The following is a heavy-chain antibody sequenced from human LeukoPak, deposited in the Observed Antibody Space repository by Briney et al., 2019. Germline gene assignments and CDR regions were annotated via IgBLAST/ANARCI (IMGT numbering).Heavy chain of an antibody. D-gene: IGHD3-22*01. CDR2: LAVGSGNT. V-gene: IGHV1-58*02. CDR3: AAVFGSGYYYYFDY. CDR1: GFSFSSSS. Sequence: SVKVSCKASGFSFSSSSMQWVRQARGQRLEWIGWLAVGSGNTKYAQKFQGRVTITRDMPTSTAYMELSSLRSEDTALYYCAAVFGSGYYYYFDYWGQGSLVTVSS. J-gene: IGHJ4*02.